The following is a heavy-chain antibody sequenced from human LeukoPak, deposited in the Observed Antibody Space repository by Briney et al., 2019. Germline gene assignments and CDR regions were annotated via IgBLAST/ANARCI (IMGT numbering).Heavy chain of an antibody. Sequence: SGPTLVNPTQTLTLTCTFSGFSLSTSGMCVSWIRQPPGKALEWLARIDWDDDKYYSTSLKTRLTISKDTSKNQVVLTMTNMDPVDTATYYCARIRRIAVAGTDKYYFDYWGQGTLVTVYS. CDR2: IDWDDDK. V-gene: IGHV2-70*11. J-gene: IGHJ4*02. CDR3: ARIRRIAVAGTDKYYFDY. D-gene: IGHD6-19*01. CDR1: GFSLSTSGMC.